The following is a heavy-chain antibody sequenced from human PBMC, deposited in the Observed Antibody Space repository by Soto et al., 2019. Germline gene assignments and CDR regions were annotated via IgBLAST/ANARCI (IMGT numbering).Heavy chain of an antibody. J-gene: IGHJ4*02. CDR2: ISPNSGAT. CDR3: VRAMSTRSGPQNFFDY. CDR1: GYTFTSYG. Sequence: QVQLVQSEGELRQPGASVTVSCRASGYTFTSYGIIWVRQAPGQGLEWMGYISPNSGATTYPQNLQGSLTLTTDTSTITAYMELRSLSSDDTAIYYCVRAMSTRSGPQNFFDYWGGGALVTVSS. V-gene: IGHV1-18*01. D-gene: IGHD6-25*01.